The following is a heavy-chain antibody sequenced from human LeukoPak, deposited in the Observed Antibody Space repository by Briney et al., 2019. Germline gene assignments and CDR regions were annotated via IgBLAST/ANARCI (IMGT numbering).Heavy chain of an antibody. J-gene: IGHJ4*02. CDR1: GGTFSSYA. V-gene: IGHV1-69*05. CDR3: AREGTGYSSGWYKGGFGY. D-gene: IGHD6-19*01. CDR2: IIPIFGTA. Sequence: GASVKVSCKASGGTFSSYAISWVRQAPGQGLEWMGGIIPIFGTANYAQKFQGRVTITTDESTSTAYMELSSLRSEDTAVYYCAREGTGYSSGWYKGGFGYWGQGTLVSVSS.